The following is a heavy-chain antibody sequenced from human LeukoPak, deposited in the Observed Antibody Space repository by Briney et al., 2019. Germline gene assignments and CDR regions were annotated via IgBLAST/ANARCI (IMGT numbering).Heavy chain of an antibody. CDR3: ARYYYDSSGSRGNDAFDI. CDR1: GFPVSSNY. J-gene: IGHJ3*02. CDR2: TYGGGDT. Sequence: GGSLRLSCAASGFPVSSNYMTWVRQAPGKGLEWVSVTYGGGDTYYADSVKGRFTVSRDTSKNTLYLQMNSLRAEDTAVYYCARYYYDSSGSRGNDAFDIWGQGTMVTVSS. V-gene: IGHV3-53*01. D-gene: IGHD3-22*01.